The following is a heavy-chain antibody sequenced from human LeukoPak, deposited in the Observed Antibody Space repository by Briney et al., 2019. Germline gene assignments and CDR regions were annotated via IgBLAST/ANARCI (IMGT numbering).Heavy chain of an antibody. D-gene: IGHD5-12*01. CDR1: GFSFSSYW. CDR3: ARDSGHDYYFDY. CDR2: ISTDGSST. J-gene: IGHJ4*02. V-gene: IGHV3-74*01. Sequence: GGSLRLSCAASGFSFSSYWMHWVRQAPGKGLVWVSRISTDGSSTSYADSVKGRFTISRDNAKNTLYLQMNSLRAEDTAVYYCARDSGHDYYFDYWGQGTLVTVSS.